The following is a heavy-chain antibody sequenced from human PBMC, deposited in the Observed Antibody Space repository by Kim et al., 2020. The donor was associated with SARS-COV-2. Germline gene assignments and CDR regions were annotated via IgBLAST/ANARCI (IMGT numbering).Heavy chain of an antibody. CDR1: GGSISGYF. Sequence: SETLSLTCTVSGGSISGYFWNWIRQPPGKGLEWIGYIHYSGNTKYNPSLKSRVTISVDTSKNQFSLKLNSVTATDTAAYYCARQRGSWGGVFDYWGQGTL. D-gene: IGHD6-13*01. CDR3: ARQRGSWGGVFDY. V-gene: IGHV4-59*08. CDR2: IHYSGNT. J-gene: IGHJ4*02.